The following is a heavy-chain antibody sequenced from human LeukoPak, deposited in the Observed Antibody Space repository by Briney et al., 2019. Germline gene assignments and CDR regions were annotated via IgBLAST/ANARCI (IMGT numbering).Heavy chain of an antibody. Sequence: SETLSLTCAVYSESFSGYYWSWIRQPPGKGLEWIGEINHGGSTNYNPSLKSRLTISVDTSKNQLFLKLSSVTAADTAVYYCARGRIVGTTWAHFDFWGQGTLVTVSS. J-gene: IGHJ4*02. CDR1: SESFSGYY. CDR2: INHGGST. D-gene: IGHD1-26*01. CDR3: ARGRIVGTTWAHFDF. V-gene: IGHV4-34*01.